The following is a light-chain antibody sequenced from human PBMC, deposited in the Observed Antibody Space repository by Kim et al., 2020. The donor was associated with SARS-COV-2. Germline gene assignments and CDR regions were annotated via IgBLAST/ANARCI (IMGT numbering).Light chain of an antibody. V-gene: IGKV3-20*01. CDR3: QQYGSAPMYT. CDR2: GAS. J-gene: IGKJ2*01. Sequence: PGESATLSCRASQSVSSNYLAWYQQKPGQAPSLLIYGASTRATGIPDSFSGSGSGTDFTLTISRLEPEDFAVYYCQQYGSAPMYTFGQGTKL. CDR1: QSVSSNY.